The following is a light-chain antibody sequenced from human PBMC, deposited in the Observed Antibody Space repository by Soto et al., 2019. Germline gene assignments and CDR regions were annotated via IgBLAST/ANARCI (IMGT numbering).Light chain of an antibody. V-gene: IGKV3-15*01. CDR1: QSVSSN. J-gene: IGKJ1*01. CDR2: GAS. CDR3: QQYNNWPPEWT. Sequence: EILITQSPATLSLSPGEISTLSCRASQSVSSNLAWYQQKPGQAPRLLIYGASSRATGIPARFSGSGSGTEFTLPISSLQSEDFAVYYCQQYNNWPPEWTFGQGTKVDIK.